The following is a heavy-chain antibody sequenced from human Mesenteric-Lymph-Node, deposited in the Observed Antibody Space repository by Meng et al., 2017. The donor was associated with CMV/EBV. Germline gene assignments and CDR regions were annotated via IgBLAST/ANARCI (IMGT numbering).Heavy chain of an antibody. J-gene: IGHJ4*02. CDR1: GFTFNIFE. Sequence: GGSLRLSCAASGFTFNIFEMNWVRQAPGKGLEWVSYISASGNTIYYADSLKGRFTVSRDNAKNSLYLQMNSLRAEDTAVYYCARARYGSGSYSCDYWGQGTLVTVSS. CDR2: ISASGNTI. V-gene: IGHV3-48*03. CDR3: ARARYGSGSYSCDY. D-gene: IGHD3-10*01.